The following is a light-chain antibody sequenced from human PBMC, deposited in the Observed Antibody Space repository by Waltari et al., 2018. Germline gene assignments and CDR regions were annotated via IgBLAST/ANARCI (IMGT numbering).Light chain of an antibody. CDR2: DVS. J-gene: IGLJ2*01. CDR3: SSQSSNDVVL. V-gene: IGLV2-14*01. CDR1: SNDVGGYNS. Sequence: SALTQPASVSGSPGQSVTIFCAGTSNDVGGYNSVSWYQEHPGQAPRVIIYDVSDRPSGVSDRFSGSKSGNTASLTISGLQAEDEADYYCSSQSSNDVVLFGGGTKLTVL.